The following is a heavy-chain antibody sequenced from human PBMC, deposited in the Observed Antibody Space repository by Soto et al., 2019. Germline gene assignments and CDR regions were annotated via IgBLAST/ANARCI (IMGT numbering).Heavy chain of an antibody. V-gene: IGHV1-3*05. CDR1: GYSFTSYA. CDR3: ARDVAAADY. Sequence: QVQLVQSGAEEKKPGASVKVSCKASGYSFTSYAMHWVRQAPGQRLEWMGWINAGNGNTKYSQKVQGRVTLTRDTSASTAYMELSSLRSGDTAVYYCARDVAAADYWGQGTLVTVSS. J-gene: IGHJ4*02. CDR2: INAGNGNT. D-gene: IGHD6-13*01.